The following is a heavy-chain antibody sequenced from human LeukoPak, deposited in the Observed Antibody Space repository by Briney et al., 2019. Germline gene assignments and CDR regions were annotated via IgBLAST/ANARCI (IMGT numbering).Heavy chain of an antibody. CDR2: ISYDGSNK. D-gene: IGHD5-12*01. CDR3: ARDRSRGYSGYDLDY. V-gene: IGHV3-30*04. CDR1: GFTFSSYA. J-gene: IGHJ4*02. Sequence: PGGSLRLSCAASGFTFSSYAMHWVRQAPGKGLEWVAVISYDGSNKYYADSVKGRFTISRDNSKNTLYLQMNSLRAEDTAVYYCARDRSRGYSGYDLDYWGQGTLVTVSS.